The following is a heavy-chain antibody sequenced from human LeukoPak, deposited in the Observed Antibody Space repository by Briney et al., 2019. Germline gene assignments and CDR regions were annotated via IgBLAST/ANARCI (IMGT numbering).Heavy chain of an antibody. D-gene: IGHD5-12*01. CDR1: GGSISSSGYY. J-gene: IGHJ4*02. V-gene: IGHV4-39*07. CDR2: IYYSGIT. Sequence: PSETLSLTCTVSGGSISSSGYYGAWIRQPPGKGLEWIGSIYYSGITYYNPSLKSRVTISVDTSKNQFSLNLKSVTAADTAVYYCAKASVATAVLFDSWGQGTLVAVSS. CDR3: AKASVATAVLFDS.